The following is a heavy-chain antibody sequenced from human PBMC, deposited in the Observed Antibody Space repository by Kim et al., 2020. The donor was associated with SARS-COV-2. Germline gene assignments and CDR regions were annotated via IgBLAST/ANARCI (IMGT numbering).Heavy chain of an antibody. V-gene: IGHV3-43*01. CDR3: AKGRRRLLEDYGMDV. J-gene: IGHJ6*02. CDR2: ISWDGGST. CDR1: GFTFDDYT. D-gene: IGHD3-3*01. Sequence: GGSLRLSCAASGFTFDDYTMHWVRQAPGKGLEWVSPISWDGGSTYYADSVKGRFTISRDNSKNSLFLQMNSLRTEDTALYYCAKGRRRLLEDYGMDVWGQGTTGTVSS.